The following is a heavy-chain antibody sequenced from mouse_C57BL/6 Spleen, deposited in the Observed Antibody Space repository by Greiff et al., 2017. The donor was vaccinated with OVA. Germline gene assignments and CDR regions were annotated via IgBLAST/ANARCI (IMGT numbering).Heavy chain of an antibody. CDR1: GFTFSSYG. CDR3: ARRPDYYYAMDY. V-gene: IGHV5-6*01. Sequence: EVQLVESGGDLVKPGGSLKLSCAASGFTFSSYGMSWVRQTPDKRLEWVATISSGGSYTYYPDSVKGRFTISRDNAKNTLYLQMSSLKSEDTAMYYCARRPDYYYAMDYWGQGTSVTVSS. D-gene: IGHD2-13*01. J-gene: IGHJ4*01. CDR2: ISSGGSYT.